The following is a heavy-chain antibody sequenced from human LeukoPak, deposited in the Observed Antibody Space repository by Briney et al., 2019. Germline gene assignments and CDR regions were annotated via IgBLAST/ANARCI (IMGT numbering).Heavy chain of an antibody. J-gene: IGHJ5*02. D-gene: IGHD7-27*01. CDR2: ITSRGEST. Sequence: GGSLRLSCATSGFTFSIYAMSWVRQAPGKGLQWVSSITSRGESTWYVDSVKGRFTITRDNSENTLYLQMHSLRAEDTAVYYCARGLKLTGDHGWFDPWGQGTLVTVSS. CDR3: ARGLKLTGDHGWFDP. CDR1: GFTFSIYA. V-gene: IGHV3-23*01.